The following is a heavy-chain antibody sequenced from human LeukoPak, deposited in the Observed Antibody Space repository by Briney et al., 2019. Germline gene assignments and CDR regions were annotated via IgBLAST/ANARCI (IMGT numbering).Heavy chain of an antibody. CDR2: IIPIFGTA. V-gene: IGHV1-69*06. CDR3: ARSGIAAADEYFRH. J-gene: IGHJ1*01. CDR1: GYTFTGYY. D-gene: IGHD6-13*01. Sequence: ASVKVSCKASGYTFTGYYIHWMRQAPGQGLEWMGGIIPIFGTANYAQKFQGRVTITADKSTSTAYMELSSLRSEDTAVYYCARSGIAAADEYFRHWGQGTLVTVSS.